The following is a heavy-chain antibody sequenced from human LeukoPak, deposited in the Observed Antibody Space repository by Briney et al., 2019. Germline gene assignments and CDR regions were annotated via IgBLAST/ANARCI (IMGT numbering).Heavy chain of an antibody. D-gene: IGHD4-23*01. CDR2: VYYTGNT. CDR1: GGSLNSFY. CDR3: ARWNAVITSLDY. V-gene: IGHV4-59*08. J-gene: IGHJ4*02. Sequence: SETLSLTCSVSGGSLNSFYWSWIRQPPGKGLEYIGYVYYTGNTKYKPSLRSRVTMSADTSKNQFSLKLNSVTAADTAVYYCARWNAVITSLDYWGQGILVAVSS.